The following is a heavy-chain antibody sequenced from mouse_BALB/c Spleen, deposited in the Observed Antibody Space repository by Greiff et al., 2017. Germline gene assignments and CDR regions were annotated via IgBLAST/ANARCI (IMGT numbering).Heavy chain of an antibody. CDR3: ATKGITTAY. D-gene: IGHD2-4*01. J-gene: IGHJ2*01. CDR2: ILPGSGST. CDR1: GYTFSSYW. Sequence: QVQLQQSGAELMKPGASVKISCKATGYTFSSYWIEWVKQRPGHGLEWIGEILPGSGSTNYNEKFKGKATFTADTSSNTAYMQLSSLTSEDSAVYYGATKGITTAYWGQGTTLTVSS. V-gene: IGHV1-9*01.